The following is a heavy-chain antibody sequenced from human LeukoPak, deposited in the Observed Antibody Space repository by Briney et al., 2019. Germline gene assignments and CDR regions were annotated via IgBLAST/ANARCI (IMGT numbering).Heavy chain of an antibody. J-gene: IGHJ3*01. Sequence: TGGSLRLSCAASGFTFSDYYMSWIRQAPGKGLEWVSYISTSGSTIYYADSVKGRFTISRDNSKNTLYLQMNSLRAEDTAVYYCANDPNLLFGENWGQGTMVTVSS. V-gene: IGHV3-11*04. CDR1: GFTFSDYY. CDR2: ISTSGSTI. CDR3: ANDPNLLFGEN. D-gene: IGHD3-16*01.